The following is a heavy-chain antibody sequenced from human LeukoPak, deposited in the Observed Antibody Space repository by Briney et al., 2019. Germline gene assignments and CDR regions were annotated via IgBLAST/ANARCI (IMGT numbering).Heavy chain of an antibody. V-gene: IGHV4-61*02. D-gene: IGHD5-12*01. CDR1: GDSISSGDYY. Sequence: PSQTLSLTCTVSGDSISSGDYYWRWIRQPAGKGLEWIGRISSSGSTNYNPSLKSRVTISVDTSKSQFSLKLSSVTAADTAVYYCAREAGYSGYDWRVGGGEEFDYWGQGTLVTVSS. CDR2: ISSSGST. J-gene: IGHJ4*02. CDR3: AREAGYSGYDWRVGGGEEFDY.